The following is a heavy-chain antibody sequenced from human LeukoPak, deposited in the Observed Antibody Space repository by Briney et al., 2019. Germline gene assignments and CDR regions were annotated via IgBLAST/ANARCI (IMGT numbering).Heavy chain of an antibody. CDR3: VKEDSYYYDTSGYYPRNYYFDY. CDR1: GFSFTSFS. CDR2: ISTNGDDT. D-gene: IGHD3-22*01. V-gene: IGHV3-64D*06. Sequence: PGGSLRLSCSASGFSFTSFSMHWVRQAPGKGLEYDLGISTNGDDTYFADSVKGRFAISRDNSKNTLYLQMSSLRADDTAMYYCVKEDSYYYDTSGYYPRNYYFDYWGQGTLVTVSS. J-gene: IGHJ4*02.